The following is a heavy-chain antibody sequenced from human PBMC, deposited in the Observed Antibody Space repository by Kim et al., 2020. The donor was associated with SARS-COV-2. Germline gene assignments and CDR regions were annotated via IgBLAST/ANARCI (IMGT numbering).Heavy chain of an antibody. CDR1: GYIFSNNY. Sequence: ASVKVSCKASGYIFSNNYIHWVRQAPGQGLEWMGIINPRGGTTVYAPKFQGRVTMTRDTFTSTVYMELSSLRSEDTAVYLCVRTPRTPGNMDLHVEYVQDGGQGALVTVSS. J-gene: IGHJ1*01. V-gene: IGHV1-46*01. D-gene: IGHD1-1*01. CDR3: VRTPRTPGNMDLHVEYVQD. CDR2: INPRGGTT.